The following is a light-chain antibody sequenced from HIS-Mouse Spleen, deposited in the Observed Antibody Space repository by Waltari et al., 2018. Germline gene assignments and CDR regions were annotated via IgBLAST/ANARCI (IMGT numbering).Light chain of an antibody. Sequence: DIVMTQSPASLAVSLGERATINCKSRQSVLYSSNNKNYLAWYQQKPGQPPKLLIYWASTRESGVPDRFSGSGSGTDFTLTISSLQAEDVAVYYCQQYYSTPFTFGPGTKVDIK. V-gene: IGKV4-1*01. J-gene: IGKJ3*01. CDR1: QSVLYSSNNKNY. CDR2: WAS. CDR3: QQYYSTPFT.